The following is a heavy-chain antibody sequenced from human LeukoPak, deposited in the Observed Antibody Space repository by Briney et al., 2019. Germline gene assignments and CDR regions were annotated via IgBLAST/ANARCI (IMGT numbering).Heavy chain of an antibody. CDR1: GFPFSSFA. CDR2: ISGGGDNT. CDR3: AKFEGALLGNYYMDV. Sequence: GGSLRLSCAASGFPFSSFAMSWVRQAPGKGLEWVSGISGGGDNTYFADSVKGRFTISRDNSKNTLFLQMVSLRAEDTAVYYCAKFEGALLGNYYMDVWGKGTTVTVSS. J-gene: IGHJ6*03. V-gene: IGHV3-23*01.